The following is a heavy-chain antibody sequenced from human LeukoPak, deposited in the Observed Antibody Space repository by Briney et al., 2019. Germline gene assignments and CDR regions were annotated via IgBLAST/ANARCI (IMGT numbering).Heavy chain of an antibody. D-gene: IGHD3-10*01. CDR3: ARVDKWFGELLPFDY. J-gene: IGHJ4*02. CDR1: GFTFSSYS. V-gene: IGHV3-21*01. Sequence: GGSLRLSCAASGFTFSSYSMNWVRQAPGKGLEWVSSISSSSSYIYYADSVKGRFTISRDNAKNSLYLQMNSLRAEDTAVYYCARVDKWFGELLPFDYGGQGTLVTVSS. CDR2: ISSSSSYI.